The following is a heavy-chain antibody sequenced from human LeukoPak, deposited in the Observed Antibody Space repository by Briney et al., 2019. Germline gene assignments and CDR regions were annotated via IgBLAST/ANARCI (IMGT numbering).Heavy chain of an antibody. CDR1: GYTFTSYD. CDR2: MNPNSGNT. D-gene: IGHD3-22*01. Sequence: ASVKVSCKASGYTFTSYDINWVRQATGQGLEWMGWMNPNSGNTGYAQKFQGRVTMTRNTSISTAYMELSSLRAEDTAVYYCARDSSDYYDSSGYFSNWGQGTLVTVSS. CDR3: ARDSSDYYDSSGYFSN. V-gene: IGHV1-8*01. J-gene: IGHJ4*02.